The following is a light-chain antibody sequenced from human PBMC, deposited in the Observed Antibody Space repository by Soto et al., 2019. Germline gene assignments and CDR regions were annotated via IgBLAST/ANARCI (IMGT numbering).Light chain of an antibody. CDR3: HQYGSSLGT. V-gene: IGKV3-20*01. CDR2: DAV. Sequence: IVLTQSPVTLSLSPGEGATLSCRASQSVTGTNLAWYQQRAGQAPRLLIYDAVRRATGIPDRFSGSGSGTDFTLTISRLEPEDFAVYYCHQYGSSLGTFGQRTKV. CDR1: QSVTGTN. J-gene: IGKJ2*01.